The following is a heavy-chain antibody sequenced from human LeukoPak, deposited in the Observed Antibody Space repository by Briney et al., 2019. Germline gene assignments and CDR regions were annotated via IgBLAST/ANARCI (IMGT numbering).Heavy chain of an antibody. CDR3: ARVGDWNDLVY. J-gene: IGHJ4*02. V-gene: IGHV4-59*01. D-gene: IGHD1-1*01. Sequence: SETLSLTCTVPGGSISPYYWSWIRQTPGKGLEWIGYILYSGTTTNYNPSLKSRVTISVDTSKNQFSLKLSSVTAADTAVYYCARVGDWNDLVYWGQGTLVTVSS. CDR2: ILYSGTT. CDR1: GGSISPYY.